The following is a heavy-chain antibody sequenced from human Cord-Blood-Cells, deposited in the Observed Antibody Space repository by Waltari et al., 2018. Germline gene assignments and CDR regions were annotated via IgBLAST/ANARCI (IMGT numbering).Heavy chain of an antibody. V-gene: IGHV1-69*06. Sequence: EVKKPGSSVKVSCKASGGTFSSYAISWVRQAPGQGLEWMGGIIPIFGTANYAQKFQGRVTITADKSTSTAYMELSSLRSEDTAVYYCAIDRNPYDSSGYYYQEYFQHWGQGTLVTVSS. D-gene: IGHD3-22*01. CDR1: GGTFSSYA. CDR3: AIDRNPYDSSGYYYQEYFQH. J-gene: IGHJ1*01. CDR2: IIPIFGTA.